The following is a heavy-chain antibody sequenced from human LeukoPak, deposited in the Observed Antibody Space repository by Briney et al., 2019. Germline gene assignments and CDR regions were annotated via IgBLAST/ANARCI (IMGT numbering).Heavy chain of an antibody. D-gene: IGHD4-23*01. J-gene: IGHJ4*02. V-gene: IGHV5-51*01. CDR3: ARHTTVGGSLRFDY. CDR2: ICPGDSDT. Sequence: ESLKISCKGSGYSFASCWIGWVRQMPGKGLEYMGIICPGDSDTRYSPSFQGQVTISADKSISTAYLQWSSLKASDTAMYYCARHTTVGGSLRFDYWGQGTLVTVSS. CDR1: GYSFASCW.